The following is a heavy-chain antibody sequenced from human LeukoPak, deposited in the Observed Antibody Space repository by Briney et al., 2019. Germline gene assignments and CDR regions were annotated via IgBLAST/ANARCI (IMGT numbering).Heavy chain of an antibody. D-gene: IGHD6-6*01. CDR1: GGTFSSYA. J-gene: IGHJ4*02. V-gene: IGHV1-69*13. CDR2: IIPIFGTA. Sequence: SVKVSCKASGGTFSSYAISWVRQAPGQGLEWMGGIIPIFGTANYAQKFQGRVTITADESTSTAYMELSSLRSEDMAVYYCARAAYSSSYAAGYWGQGTLVTVSS. CDR3: ARAAYSSSYAAGY.